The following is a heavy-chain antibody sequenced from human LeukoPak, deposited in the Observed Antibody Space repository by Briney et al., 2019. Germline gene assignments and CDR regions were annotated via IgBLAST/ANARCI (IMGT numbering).Heavy chain of an antibody. CDR1: GFTFSSYW. V-gene: IGHV3-7*01. D-gene: IGHD2-15*01. J-gene: IGHJ4*02. Sequence: TGGSLRLSCAASGFTFSSYWMSWVRQAPGKGLEWVANIKQDGSEKYYVDSVKGRFTISRDNAKNSLYLQMNSLRAEDTAVYYCARDTVSIAWVVVHYFDYWGQGTLVTVSS. CDR3: ARDTVSIAWVVVHYFDY. CDR2: IKQDGSEK.